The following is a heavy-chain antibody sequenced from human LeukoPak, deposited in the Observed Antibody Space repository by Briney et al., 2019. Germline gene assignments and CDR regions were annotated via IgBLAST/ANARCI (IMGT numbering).Heavy chain of an antibody. CDR3: ARTTRYSGYDYADY. Sequence: ASVKVSCKASGYTFTSYGISWVRQAPGQGLEWMGWISAYNGNTNYAQKLQGRVTMSTDTSTSTAYMELRSLRSDDTAVYYCARTTRYSGYDYADYWGQGTLVTVSS. D-gene: IGHD5-12*01. CDR2: ISAYNGNT. CDR1: GYTFTSYG. V-gene: IGHV1-18*01. J-gene: IGHJ4*02.